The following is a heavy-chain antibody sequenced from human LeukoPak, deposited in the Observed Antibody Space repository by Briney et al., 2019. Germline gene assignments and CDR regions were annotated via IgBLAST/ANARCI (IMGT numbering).Heavy chain of an antibody. D-gene: IGHD3-22*01. V-gene: IGHV3-23*01. CDR3: AKEPHDSPGYADY. CDR2: ISGGGAST. Sequence: GGSLRLSCAAPGFSFSRHSMSWVRQGPGKGLEWVSAISGGGASTYYADSVKGRFTITRDNSKNTLYLQMNSLRAEDTAVYYCAKEPHDSPGYADYWGQGTLVTVSS. J-gene: IGHJ4*02. CDR1: GFSFSRHS.